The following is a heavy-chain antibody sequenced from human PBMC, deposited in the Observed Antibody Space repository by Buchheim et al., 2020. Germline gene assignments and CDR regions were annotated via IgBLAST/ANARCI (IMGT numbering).Heavy chain of an antibody. V-gene: IGHV4-31*03. CDR1: GVSINTGPFY. CDR2: VYYTGRP. Sequence: QVQLQESGPGLVKPSQTLSLTCTVSGVSINTGPFYWSWIRQHPGKGLEWIGYVYYTGRPYSNPSHNSRVSMSVDTSQNQFSLNLASVTAADTAVYYCARDRGAHDFGPIDYWGQGAL. J-gene: IGHJ4*02. D-gene: IGHD4-17*01. CDR3: ARDRGAHDFGPIDY.